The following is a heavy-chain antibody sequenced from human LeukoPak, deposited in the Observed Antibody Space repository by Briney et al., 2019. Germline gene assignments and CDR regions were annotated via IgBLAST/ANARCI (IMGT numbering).Heavy chain of an antibody. D-gene: IGHD5-18*01. V-gene: IGHV1-69*04. Sequence: SVKVSCKASGGTFSSYAISWVRQAPGQGLEWMGRIIPILGIANYAQKFQGRVTITADKSTSTAYMELSSLRSEDTAVYYCAIRGLGHTAMVLFDYWGQGTLVTVSS. J-gene: IGHJ4*02. CDR2: IIPILGIA. CDR1: GGTFSSYA. CDR3: AIRGLGHTAMVLFDY.